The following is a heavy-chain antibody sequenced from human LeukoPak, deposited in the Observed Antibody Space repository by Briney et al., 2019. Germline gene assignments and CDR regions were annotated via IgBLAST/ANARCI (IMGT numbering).Heavy chain of an antibody. Sequence: SSETLSLTCSVSGGSISPYYWSWIRQTAGKGLEWIGYISSSGSTNYNPSLKYRVAISVDTSKNQFSLKLSSVTAADTAVYYCARRGFGSRTFDYWGQGTLVTVSS. V-gene: IGHV4-4*09. D-gene: IGHD3-10*01. J-gene: IGHJ4*02. CDR3: ARRGFGSRTFDY. CDR2: ISSSGST. CDR1: GGSISPYY.